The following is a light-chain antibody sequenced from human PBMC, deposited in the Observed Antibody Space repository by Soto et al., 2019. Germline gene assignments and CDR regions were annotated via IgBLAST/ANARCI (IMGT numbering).Light chain of an antibody. CDR2: DTS. CDR3: QQRSNWPLT. CDR1: RGIGDT. Sequence: VMRQSPATLPVSPGDGATLSCRASRGIGDTLAWYQHKPGQTPRLLIYDTSTRATGVPPRFSGSGSGTEFTLTISSLQSEDFAVSYCQQRSNWPLTFGGGTKVDIK. V-gene: IGKV3-15*01. J-gene: IGKJ4*01.